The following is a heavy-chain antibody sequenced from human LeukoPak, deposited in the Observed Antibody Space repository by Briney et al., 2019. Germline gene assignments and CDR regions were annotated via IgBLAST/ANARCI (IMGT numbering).Heavy chain of an antibody. D-gene: IGHD4-23*01. Sequence: GASVKVSCKASGYTFTSYGISWVRQAPGQGLEWMGWISAYNGNTNYVQKLQGRVTMTTDTSTSTAYMELRSLRSDDTAVYYCARVDYGGNPFGHWFDPWGQGTLVTVFS. CDR2: ISAYNGNT. J-gene: IGHJ5*02. CDR1: GYTFTSYG. V-gene: IGHV1-18*01. CDR3: ARVDYGGNPFGHWFDP.